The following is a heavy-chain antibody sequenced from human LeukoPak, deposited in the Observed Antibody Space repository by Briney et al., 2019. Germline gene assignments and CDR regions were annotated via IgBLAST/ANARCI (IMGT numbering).Heavy chain of an antibody. CDR1: GFIFSTYS. D-gene: IGHD3-10*01. V-gene: IGHV3-23*01. J-gene: IGHJ6*03. CDR3: AKDLWRYYYYYYMDV. CDR2: ISGSGGST. Sequence: GGSLRLSCTASGFIFSTYSMIWVRQAPGKGLEWVSAISGSGGSTYYADSVKGRFTISRDNSKNTLYLQMNSLRAEDTAVYYCAKDLWRYYYYYYMDVWGKGTTVTISS.